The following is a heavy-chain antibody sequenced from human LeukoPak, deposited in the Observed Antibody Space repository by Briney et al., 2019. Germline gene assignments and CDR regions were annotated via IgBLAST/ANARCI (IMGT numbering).Heavy chain of an antibody. D-gene: IGHD3-10*01. V-gene: IGHV3-21*01. Sequence: GRSLRLSCAASGFTFSSYAMHWVRQAPGKGLEWVSSISSSSSYIYYADSVKGRFTISRDNAKNSLYLQMNSLRAEDTAVYYCARDSRFGDYYYGMDVWGQGTTVTVSS. CDR2: ISSSSSYI. CDR3: ARDSRFGDYYYGMDV. CDR1: GFTFSSYA. J-gene: IGHJ6*02.